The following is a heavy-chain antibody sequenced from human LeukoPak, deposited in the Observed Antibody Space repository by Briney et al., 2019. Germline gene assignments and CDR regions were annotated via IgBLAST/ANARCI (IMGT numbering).Heavy chain of an antibody. CDR2: MNPNSGNT. CDR1: GYTFTSYD. J-gene: IGHJ6*02. Sequence: ASVKVSCKASGYTFTSYDINWVRQATGQGLEWMGWMNPNSGNTGYAQKFQGRVTMTRNTSISTAYMELSSLRSEDTAVYYCARARYFDWLLYKTYYYGMDVWGQGTTVTVSS. CDR3: ARARYFDWLLYKTYYYGMDV. D-gene: IGHD3-9*01. V-gene: IGHV1-8*01.